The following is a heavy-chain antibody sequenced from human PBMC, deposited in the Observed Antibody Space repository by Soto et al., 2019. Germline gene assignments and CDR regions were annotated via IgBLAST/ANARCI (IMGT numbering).Heavy chain of an antibody. D-gene: IGHD6-19*01. J-gene: IGHJ4*02. CDR1: GFTFSSYS. CDR3: ATSGTSGWDFDY. V-gene: IGHV3-48*02. Sequence: GGSLRLSCVASGFTFSSYSMNWARQAPGKGREWGSYIRGPRNRGTPKYYADSVKGRFTISRDNAKNSLYLQMNSLRDDDTAVYYCATSGTSGWDFDYWGQGTLVTVSS. CDR2: IRGPRNRGTPK.